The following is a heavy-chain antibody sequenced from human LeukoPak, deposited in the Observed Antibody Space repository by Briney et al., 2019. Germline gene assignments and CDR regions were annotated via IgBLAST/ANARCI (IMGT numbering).Heavy chain of an antibody. CDR3: AREASSGWYYFDY. J-gene: IGHJ4*02. CDR1: GFTFSSYG. V-gene: IGHV3-33*01. CDR2: IWYDGSNK. D-gene: IGHD6-19*01. Sequence: GRSLRLSCAASGFTFSSYGMHWVRQAPGKGLEWVAVIWYDGSNKYYADSVKGRFTISRDNSKNTLYLQMNSLRAEDTAVYYCAREASSGWYYFDYWGQGTLVTVSS.